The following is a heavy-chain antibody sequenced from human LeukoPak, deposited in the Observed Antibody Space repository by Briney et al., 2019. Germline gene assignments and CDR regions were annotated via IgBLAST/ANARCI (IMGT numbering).Heavy chain of an antibody. Sequence: SETLSLTCTVSGGSISSSSYYWGWIRQPPGKGLEWIGSIYYSGSTNYNRTLKSRVTMSVDTSKNQFSLKLSSVTAADTAVYYCARDLNIAAGGWNWFDPWGQGTLVTVSS. J-gene: IGHJ5*02. CDR2: IYYSGST. CDR3: ARDLNIAAGGWNWFDP. CDR1: GGSISSSSYY. D-gene: IGHD6-13*01. V-gene: IGHV4-39*07.